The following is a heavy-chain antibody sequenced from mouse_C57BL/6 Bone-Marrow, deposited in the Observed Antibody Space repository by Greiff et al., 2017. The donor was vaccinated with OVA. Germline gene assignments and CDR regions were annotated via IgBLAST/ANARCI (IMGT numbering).Heavy chain of an antibody. CDR3: ARRDYDGNWYFDV. CDR2: ISNLAYSI. D-gene: IGHD2-4*01. Sequence: EVQGVESGGGLVQPGGSLKLSCPASGFTFSDYGMAWVRQAPRKGPEWVAFISNLAYSIYYADTVTGRFTISRENAKNTLYLEMSSLRSEDTAMYYCARRDYDGNWYFDVWGTGTTVTVSS. CDR1: GFTFSDYG. V-gene: IGHV5-15*01. J-gene: IGHJ1*03.